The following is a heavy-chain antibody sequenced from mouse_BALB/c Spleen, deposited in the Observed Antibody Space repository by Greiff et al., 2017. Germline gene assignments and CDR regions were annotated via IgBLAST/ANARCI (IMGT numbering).Heavy chain of an antibody. Sequence: VKLQESGAELARPGASVKMSCKASGYTFTSYTMHWVKQRPGQGLGWIGYINPSSGYTNYNQKFKDKATLTADKSSSTAYMQLSSLTSEDSAVYYCAPYYRYGWYFDVWGAGTTVTVSS. J-gene: IGHJ1*01. V-gene: IGHV1-4*01. CDR2: INPSSGYT. CDR3: APYYRYGWYFDV. CDR1: GYTFTSYT. D-gene: IGHD2-14*01.